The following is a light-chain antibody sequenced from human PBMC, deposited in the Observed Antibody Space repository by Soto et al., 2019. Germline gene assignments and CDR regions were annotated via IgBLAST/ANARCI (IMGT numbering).Light chain of an antibody. Sequence: EIVLTQSPATLSVSPGERATLSCRASQSVSSNLAWYQQKPGQAPRLLIYGASTRAPGIPARFSGSGSGTEFTLTISSLQSEDFAVYYCQHYNTLPLTFGGGAKVEI. CDR1: QSVSSN. CDR3: QHYNTLPLT. J-gene: IGKJ4*01. V-gene: IGKV3-15*01. CDR2: GAS.